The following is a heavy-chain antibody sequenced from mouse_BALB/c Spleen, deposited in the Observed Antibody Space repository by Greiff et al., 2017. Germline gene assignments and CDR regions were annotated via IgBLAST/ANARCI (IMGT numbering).Heavy chain of an antibody. V-gene: IGHV1-15*01. Sequence: VQLQQSGAELVRPGASVTLSCKASGYTFTDYEMHWVKQTPVHGLEWIGAIDPETGGTAYNQKFKGKATLTADKSSSTAYIELRSLTSEDSAVYYCTRTSLDYWGQGTSVTVAS. CDR1: GYTFTDYE. CDR3: TRTSLDY. CDR2: IDPETGGT. J-gene: IGHJ4*01.